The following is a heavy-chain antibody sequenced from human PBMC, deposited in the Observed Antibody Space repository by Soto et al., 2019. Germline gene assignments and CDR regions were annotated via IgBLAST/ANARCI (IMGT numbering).Heavy chain of an antibody. J-gene: IGHJ6*03. Sequence: EVQLVESGGGLVQPGGSLRLSCAASGFTFSIYWMHWVGQAPGKGLVWVSRINSDGSSTSYADSVKGRFTISRDNAKNTLYLQMNSLRAEDTAVYYCARWYYYYYYMDVWGKGTTVTVSS. CDR2: INSDGSST. CDR3: ARWYYYYYYMDV. CDR1: GFTFSIYW. V-gene: IGHV3-74*01.